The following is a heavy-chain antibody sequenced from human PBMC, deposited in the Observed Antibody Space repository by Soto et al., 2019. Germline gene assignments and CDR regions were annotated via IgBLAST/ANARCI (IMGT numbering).Heavy chain of an antibody. Sequence: QSGGSLRLSCAASGFTFSSYGMHWVRQAPGKGLEWVAVISYDGSNKYYADSVKGRFTISRDNSKDTLYLQMNSLRAEDTAVYYCAKDPVGGYYFDYWGQGTLVTVSS. CDR3: AKDPVGGYYFDY. CDR1: GFTFSSYG. D-gene: IGHD6-19*01. J-gene: IGHJ4*02. V-gene: IGHV3-30*18. CDR2: ISYDGSNK.